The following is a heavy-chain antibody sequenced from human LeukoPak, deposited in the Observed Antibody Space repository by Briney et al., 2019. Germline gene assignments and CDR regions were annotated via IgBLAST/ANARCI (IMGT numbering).Heavy chain of an antibody. CDR2: ISGTGGST. J-gene: IGHJ4*02. V-gene: IGHV3-23*01. Sequence: GGSLRLSCAASEFTFSSYAMSWVRQAPGKGLEWVSTISGTGGSTYYTDSVKGRFIISRDNPKNTLYLQMIGLRADDTAAYYCAKQSSSSAWYVPIDSWGQGTLVTVSS. CDR3: AKQSSSSAWYVPIDS. D-gene: IGHD6-19*01. CDR1: EFTFSSYA.